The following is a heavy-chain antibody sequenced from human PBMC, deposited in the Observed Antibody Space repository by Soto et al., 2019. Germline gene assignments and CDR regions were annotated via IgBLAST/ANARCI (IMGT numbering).Heavy chain of an antibody. J-gene: IGHJ6*02. CDR3: AKFGNDARITMVRGRLGNYYGMDV. V-gene: IGHV3-23*01. D-gene: IGHD3-10*01. CDR2: ISGSGGST. Sequence: GGSLRLSCAASGFTFSSYAMSWVRQAPGKGLEWVSAISGSGGSTYYADSVKGRFTISRDNSKNTLYLQMNSLRAEDTAVYYCAKFGNDARITMVRGRLGNYYGMDVWGQGTTVTVSS. CDR1: GFTFSSYA.